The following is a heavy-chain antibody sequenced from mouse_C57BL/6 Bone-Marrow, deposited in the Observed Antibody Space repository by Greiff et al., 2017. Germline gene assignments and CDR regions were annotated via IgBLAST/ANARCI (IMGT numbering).Heavy chain of an antibody. CDR3: TRDWDVRFAY. CDR2: IRNKANNHAT. Sequence: DVKLVESGGGLVQPGGSMKLSCAASGFTFSDAWMDWVRQSPEKGLEWVAGIRNKANNHATYYAESVQGRFTISRDDSKSSVYLQMNSLRAEDTGIYYCTRDWDVRFAYWGQGTLVTVSA. CDR1: GFTFSDAW. D-gene: IGHD4-1*01. V-gene: IGHV6-6*01. J-gene: IGHJ3*01.